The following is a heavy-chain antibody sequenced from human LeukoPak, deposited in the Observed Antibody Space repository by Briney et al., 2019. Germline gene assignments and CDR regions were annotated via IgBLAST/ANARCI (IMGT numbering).Heavy chain of an antibody. CDR2: IYPGDSDT. CDR1: GYSFTSYW. J-gene: IGHJ4*02. D-gene: IGHD3-9*01. V-gene: IGHV5-51*01. CDR3: ARVVVRGPEDDYDILTGYDY. Sequence: GESLKISCKGSGYSFTSYWIGWVRQMPGKGLEWMGIIYPGDSDTRYSPSFQGRVTISADKSISTAYLQWSSLKASDTAMYYCARVVVRGPEDDYDILTGYDYWGQGTLVTVSS.